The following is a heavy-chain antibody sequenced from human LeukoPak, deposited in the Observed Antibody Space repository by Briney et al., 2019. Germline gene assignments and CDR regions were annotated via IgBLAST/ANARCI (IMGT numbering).Heavy chain of an antibody. CDR3: ARQTVTMWTNWFDP. CDR2: ISYDGSNK. D-gene: IGHD4-11*01. CDR1: GFIVSSYI. Sequence: GGSLRLSCAASGFIVSSYIIHWVRQAPGKGLEWVAVISYDGSNKYYADSVKGRFTISRDNSKNTLYLQMNSLRAEDTAVYYCARQTVTMWTNWFDPWGQGTLVTVSS. J-gene: IGHJ5*02. V-gene: IGHV3-30*04.